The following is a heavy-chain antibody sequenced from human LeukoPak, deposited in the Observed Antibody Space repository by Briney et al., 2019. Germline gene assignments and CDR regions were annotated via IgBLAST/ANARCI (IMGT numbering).Heavy chain of an antibody. CDR3: ARDLRQLGITDY. J-gene: IGHJ4*02. D-gene: IGHD6-13*01. CDR2: ISGSGGST. V-gene: IGHV3-23*01. Sequence: GGSLRLSCAASGFTFSSYAMSWVRQAPGKGLEWVSAISGSGGSTYYADSVKGRFTISRDNSKNTLYLQMNSLRAEDTAVYYCARDLRQLGITDYWGQGTLVTVSS. CDR1: GFTFSSYA.